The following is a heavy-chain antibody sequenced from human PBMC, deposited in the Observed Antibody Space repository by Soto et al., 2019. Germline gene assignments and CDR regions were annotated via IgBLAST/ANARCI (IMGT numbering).Heavy chain of an antibody. V-gene: IGHV3-30*18. CDR2: ISHDGSDK. CDR1: GFTVSSHG. J-gene: IGHJ6*02. D-gene: IGHD5-12*01. CDR3: VKDAEPYVDIMVTIRSTYYYSGMDV. Sequence: QVQLVESGGGVVQPGRSLRLSCVASGFTVSSHGVHWVRQAPGKGLEWVAVISHDGSDKYYADSVKGRFTVSRDNSQNTVFLQMNSMRAEDTALYYCVKDAEPYVDIMVTIRSTYYYSGMDVWGQGTTVTVSS.